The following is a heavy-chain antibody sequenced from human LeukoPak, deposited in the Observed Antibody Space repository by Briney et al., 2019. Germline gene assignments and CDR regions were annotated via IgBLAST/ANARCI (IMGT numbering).Heavy chain of an antibody. J-gene: IGHJ4*02. V-gene: IGHV3-33*01. CDR2: IWYDGSNK. Sequence: PGRSLRLSCAASGFTFSNFGMHWVRQAPGKGLGWVAVIWYDGSNKYYVDSVKGRFTISRDNSKNTLHLQMDNLRAEDTAVYYCARDVNYDHTYWGQGTLVTVSS. CDR3: ARDVNYDHTY. D-gene: IGHD1-7*01. CDR1: GFTFSNFG.